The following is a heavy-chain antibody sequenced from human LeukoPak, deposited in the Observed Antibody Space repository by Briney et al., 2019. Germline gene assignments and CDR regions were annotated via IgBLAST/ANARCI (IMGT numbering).Heavy chain of an antibody. Sequence: ASVKVSCKASGSTFSSYAISWVRQAPGQGLEWMGRIIPILGIANYAQKFQGRVTITADKSTSTAYMELSSLRSEDTAVYYCARAGYCSGGSCYSADYYYYGMDVWGQGTTVTVSS. D-gene: IGHD2-15*01. CDR2: IIPILGIA. J-gene: IGHJ6*02. CDR3: ARAGYCSGGSCYSADYYYYGMDV. V-gene: IGHV1-69*04. CDR1: GSTFSSYA.